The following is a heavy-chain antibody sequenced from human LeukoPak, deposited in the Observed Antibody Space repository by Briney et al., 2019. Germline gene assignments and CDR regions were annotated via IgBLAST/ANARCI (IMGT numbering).Heavy chain of an antibody. CDR2: ISSSSSDI. V-gene: IGHV3-21*01. Sequence: GGSLRLSCAAPGFTFSSYSMNWVRQAPGKRLEWVSSISSSSSDIYYADSVKSRFTISRDNAKKSLYLQKNSPTAEDTAVYYCARAHHRRVYDYVWGSYPYWGQGTLVTVSS. J-gene: IGHJ4*02. CDR1: GFTFSSYS. D-gene: IGHD3-16*02. CDR3: ARAHHRRVYDYVWGSYPY.